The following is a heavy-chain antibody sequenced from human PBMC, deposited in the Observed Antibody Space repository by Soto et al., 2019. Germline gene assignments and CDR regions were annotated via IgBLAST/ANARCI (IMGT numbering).Heavy chain of an antibody. D-gene: IGHD6-13*01. CDR3: ARPHFSSSYYFDY. CDR2: INAGNGNT. J-gene: IGHJ4*02. V-gene: IGHV1-3*01. Sequence: GASVKVSCKASGYTYTSYAMHWVRQAPGQRLEWMGWINAGNGNTKYSQKFQGRVTITRDTSASTAYMELSSLRSEDTAVYYCARPHFSSSYYFDYWGQGTLVTVSS. CDR1: GYTYTSYA.